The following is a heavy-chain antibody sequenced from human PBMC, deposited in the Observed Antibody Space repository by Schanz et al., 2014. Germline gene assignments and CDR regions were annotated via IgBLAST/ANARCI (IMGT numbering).Heavy chain of an antibody. V-gene: IGHV1-18*01. CDR2: ITAYNGDT. CDR3: TRGGSSYALSAFDI. D-gene: IGHD5-18*01. J-gene: IGHJ3*02. CDR1: GYTFTSHG. Sequence: QVQLVQSGAEVKKPGASVKVSCKASGYTFTSHGISWVRQAPGQVLEWMGWITAYNGDTNYALKLQGRVTMTTDTSTGTAYMELRSPRSDDTALYYCTRGGSSYALSAFDIWGQGTMVTVSS.